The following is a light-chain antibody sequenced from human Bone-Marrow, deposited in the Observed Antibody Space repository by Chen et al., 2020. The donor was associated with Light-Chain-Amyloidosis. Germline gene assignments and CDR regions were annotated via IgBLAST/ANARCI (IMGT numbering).Light chain of an antibody. CDR3: QSADSSGTYEVI. V-gene: IGLV3-25*03. CDR2: RDT. J-gene: IGLJ2*01. CDR1: DLPTKY. Sequence: SYELTQPPSVSVSPGQTARITCSGDDLPTKYAYWYQQKPGQAPVLVIHRDTERPSGISERFSGSSSGTTATLTISGVQAEGGGDYHCQSADSSGTYEVIFGGGTKLTVL.